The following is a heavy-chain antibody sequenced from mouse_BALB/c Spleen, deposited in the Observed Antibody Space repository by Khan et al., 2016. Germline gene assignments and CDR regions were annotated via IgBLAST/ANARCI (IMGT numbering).Heavy chain of an antibody. V-gene: IGHV14-4*02. CDR3: NAGDGYCYALDY. D-gene: IGHD2-3*01. CDR2: IEPENGDT. J-gene: IGHJ4*01. Sequence: MQLVQSGAELVRSGALVKLSCTSSGFNIRDYYIHWVRQRPEQGLEWIGGIEPENGDTEYAPKLQGKATMTADTSSNTAYLHLSSLTSEDTAVYYCNAGDGYCYALDYWGQGTSVTVSS. CDR1: GFNIRDYY.